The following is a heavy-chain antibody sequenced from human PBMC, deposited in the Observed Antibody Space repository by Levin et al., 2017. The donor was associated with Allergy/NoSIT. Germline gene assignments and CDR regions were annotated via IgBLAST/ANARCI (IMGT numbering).Heavy chain of an antibody. CDR3: ARAEDIVVVVAAPDY. CDR2: ISSSSSTI. J-gene: IGHJ4*02. Sequence: GESLKISCAASGFTFSSYSMNWVRQAPGKGLEWVSYISSSSSTIYYADSVKGRFTISRDNAKNSLYLQMNSLRAEDTAVYYCARAEDIVVVVAAPDYWGQGTLVTVSS. V-gene: IGHV3-48*01. D-gene: IGHD2-15*01. CDR1: GFTFSSYS.